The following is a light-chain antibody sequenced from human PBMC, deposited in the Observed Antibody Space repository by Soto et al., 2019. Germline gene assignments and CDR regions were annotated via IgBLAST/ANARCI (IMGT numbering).Light chain of an antibody. V-gene: IGKV3-20*01. CDR1: QSVGSNY. CDR3: QQYANSPRT. CDR2: GAS. J-gene: IGKJ1*01. Sequence: EIVLTQSPGTLSLSPGETVTLSCRASQSVGSNYLAWYQQKPGQAPRLLIYGASSRPVVIPDRFSGSGSGTDFNLTTSRLEPEDFAVYYCQQYANSPRTFGQGTRVEIK.